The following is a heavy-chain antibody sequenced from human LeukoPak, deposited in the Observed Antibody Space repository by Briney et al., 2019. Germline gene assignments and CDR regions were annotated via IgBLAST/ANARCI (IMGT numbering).Heavy chain of an antibody. V-gene: IGHV3-23*01. CDR3: ATSTVTTPSYYYYGMDV. CDR2: ISGGGGST. D-gene: IGHD4-17*01. J-gene: IGHJ6*02. Sequence: PGGSLRLSCAASGFTFSSYAMSWVRQAPGKGLEWVSAISGGGGSTYYADSVKGRFTISRDNSKNTLYLQMNSLRAEDTAVYYCATSTVTTPSYYYYGMDVWGQGTTVTVSS. CDR1: GFTFSSYA.